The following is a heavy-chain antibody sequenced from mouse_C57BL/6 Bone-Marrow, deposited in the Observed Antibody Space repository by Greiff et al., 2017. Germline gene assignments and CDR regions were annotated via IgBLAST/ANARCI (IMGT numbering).Heavy chain of an antibody. J-gene: IGHJ2*01. V-gene: IGHV1-39*01. D-gene: IGHD2-10*02. CDR2: INPNYGTT. CDR3: AGRGYSMDYFDY. Sequence: VQLQHSGPELVKPGASVKISCKASGYSFTDYNMNWVKQSNGKSLAWIGVINPNYGTTSSNPKFKGKATLTVDQSSSTAYMQLNSLTTEDSAVYYCAGRGYSMDYFDYWGQGTTLTVSS. CDR1: GYSFTDYN.